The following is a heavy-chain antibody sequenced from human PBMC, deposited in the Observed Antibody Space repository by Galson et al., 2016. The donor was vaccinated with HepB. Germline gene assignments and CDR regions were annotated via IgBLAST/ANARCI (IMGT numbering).Heavy chain of an antibody. CDR3: ARERGHRTGYFDY. Sequence: SETLSLTCTVSGGSISSYYWSWIRQPAGKGLEWIGHIYTSGSTNYNPSLKSRVTMSVDTPKNQFSPRLTSVTAADTAVFYCARERGHRTGYFDYWGQGTLVTVSS. CDR1: GGSISSYY. V-gene: IGHV4-4*07. J-gene: IGHJ4*02. D-gene: IGHD1-14*01. CDR2: IYTSGST.